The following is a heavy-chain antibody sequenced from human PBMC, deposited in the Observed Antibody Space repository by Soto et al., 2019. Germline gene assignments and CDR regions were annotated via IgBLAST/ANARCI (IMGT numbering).Heavy chain of an antibody. Sequence: SVKVSCKASGFTFTSSAVQWVLQARGQRLEWIGWIVVGSGNTNYAQKFQERVTITRDMSTSTAYMELSSLRSEDTAVYYCARDRGLLCAFDIWGQGTMVTVSS. D-gene: IGHD1-26*01. CDR1: GFTFTSSA. V-gene: IGHV1-58*01. CDR3: ARDRGLLCAFDI. J-gene: IGHJ3*02. CDR2: IVVGSGNT.